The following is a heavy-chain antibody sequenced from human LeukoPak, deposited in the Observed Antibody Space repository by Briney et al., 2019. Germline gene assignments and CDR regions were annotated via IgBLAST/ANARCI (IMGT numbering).Heavy chain of an antibody. D-gene: IGHD6-13*01. CDR2: MNPNSGNT. Sequence: ASVKVSCKASGYTFTSYDINWVRQATGQGLEWMGWMNPNSGNTGYAQEFQGRVTMTRNTSISTAYMELSSLRSEDTAVYYCARVASAAGKGWFDPWGQGTLVTASS. V-gene: IGHV1-8*01. CDR3: ARVASAAGKGWFDP. CDR1: GYTFTSYD. J-gene: IGHJ5*02.